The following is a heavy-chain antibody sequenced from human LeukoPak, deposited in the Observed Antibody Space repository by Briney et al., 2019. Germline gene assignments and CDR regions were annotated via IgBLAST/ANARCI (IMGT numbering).Heavy chain of an antibody. Sequence: SETLSLTSAVSGGAFSGYYWSWIRQPPGKGLGWIGEINHSGSTNYNPSLKSRVTISVDTSKNQFSLKLSSVTAADTAVYYCARGPTMGSYYYYGMDVWGQGTTVTAAS. CDR3: ARGPTMGSYYYYGMDV. J-gene: IGHJ6*02. CDR2: INHSGST. V-gene: IGHV4-34*01. D-gene: IGHD3-10*01. CDR1: GGAFSGYY.